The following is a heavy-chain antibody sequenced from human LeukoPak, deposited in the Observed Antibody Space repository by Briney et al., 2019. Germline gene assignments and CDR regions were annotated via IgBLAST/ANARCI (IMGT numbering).Heavy chain of an antibody. V-gene: IGHV3-74*01. CDR3: ARGGSSRYTINY. D-gene: IGHD6-13*01. Sequence: GGSLRLSCAASGFIFNSYWMHWVRQAPGKGLVWVSRISSDGSNTTYADSVKGRFTISRDNAKNTLYLQMNSLRAEDTAVYYCARGGSSRYTINYWGQGTLVTVSS. CDR1: GFIFNSYW. CDR2: ISSDGSNT. J-gene: IGHJ4*02.